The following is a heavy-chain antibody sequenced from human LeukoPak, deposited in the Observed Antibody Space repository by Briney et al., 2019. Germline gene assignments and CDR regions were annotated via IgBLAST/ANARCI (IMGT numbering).Heavy chain of an antibody. D-gene: IGHD3-22*01. J-gene: IGHJ4*02. CDR2: INPSAGIT. Sequence: ASVKVSCKASGYTFTSYHMHWVRQAPGQGLDWMGIINPSAGITTYAQKFQGRVAMTKDTSTSTVYMELSSLRSEDTAVYYCARPQYITMIVARLYQFDDWGQGTLVTVSS. CDR3: ARPQYITMIVARLYQFDD. CDR1: GYTFTSYH. V-gene: IGHV1-46*01.